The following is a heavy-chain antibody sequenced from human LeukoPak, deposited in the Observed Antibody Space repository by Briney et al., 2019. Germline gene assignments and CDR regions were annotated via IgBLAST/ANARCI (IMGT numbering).Heavy chain of an antibody. J-gene: IGHJ4*02. D-gene: IGHD5-24*01. CDR2: IIPIFGTA. CDR3: AASRDGYSFFDY. CDR1: GGTFSSYA. Sequence: VKVSCKASGGTFSSYAISWVRQAPGQGLEWMGGIIPIFGTANYAQKFQGRVTITTDESTSTAYMELSSLRSEDTAVYYCAASRDGYSFFDYWDQGTLVTVSS. V-gene: IGHV1-69*05.